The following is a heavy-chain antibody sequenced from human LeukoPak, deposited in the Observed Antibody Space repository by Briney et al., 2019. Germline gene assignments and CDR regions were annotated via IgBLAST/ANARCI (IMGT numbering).Heavy chain of an antibody. Sequence: PGGSLRLSCVASGFTFSNYVMSWVRQAPGKVLEWVANINQDGSEKYYVDSVKGRFTISRDNAKNSLYLQMNSLRAEDTAVYFCVRAIGSNTLWGQGTLVTVSS. CDR1: GFTFSNYV. D-gene: IGHD4-23*01. J-gene: IGHJ4*02. CDR3: VRAIGSNTL. V-gene: IGHV3-7*01. CDR2: INQDGSEK.